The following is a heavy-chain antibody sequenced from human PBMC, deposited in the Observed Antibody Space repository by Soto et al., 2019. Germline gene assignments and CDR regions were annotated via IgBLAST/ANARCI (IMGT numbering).Heavy chain of an antibody. J-gene: IGHJ6*02. D-gene: IGHD2-15*01. CDR1: GYSFTSYW. V-gene: IGHV5-10-1*01. CDR2: IDPSDSYT. Sequence: GESLKISCNGSGYSFTSYWISWVRQMPGKGLEWMGRIDPSDSYTNYSPSFQGHVTISADKSISTAYLQWSSLKASDTAMYYCARRAIYCSGGSCHNYYYYGMDVWGQGTTVTVSS. CDR3: ARRAIYCSGGSCHNYYYYGMDV.